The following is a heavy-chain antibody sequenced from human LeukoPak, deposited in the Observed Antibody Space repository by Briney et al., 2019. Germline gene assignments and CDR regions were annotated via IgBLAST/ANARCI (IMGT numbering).Heavy chain of an antibody. CDR3: ARDPASLYSSSWRSDY. Sequence: ASVKVSCKASGYTFNSYGICWVRQAPGQGLEWIGWIDPSNGNIKYAEKLQGRVTMTTDTSTSTAYMELRSQRSDDTAVYYCARDPASLYSSSWRSDYWGQGTLVTVSS. CDR2: IDPSNGNI. V-gene: IGHV1-18*01. CDR1: GYTFNSYG. J-gene: IGHJ4*02. D-gene: IGHD6-13*01.